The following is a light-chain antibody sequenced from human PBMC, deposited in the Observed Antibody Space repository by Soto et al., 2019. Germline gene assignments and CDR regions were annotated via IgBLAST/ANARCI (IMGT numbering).Light chain of an antibody. CDR1: QSIGHF. CDR3: QQDYGIPHT. J-gene: IGKJ2*01. Sequence: DIQVTQSPSSLSTSIGDKVTITCRASQSIGHFLNWYQQKPGKAPNLIIYATSTLRSGVPSRFTGSGSGTDFTLTITNLQPQDFADYFCQQDYGIPHTFGQGTSLEI. V-gene: IGKV1-39*01. CDR2: ATS.